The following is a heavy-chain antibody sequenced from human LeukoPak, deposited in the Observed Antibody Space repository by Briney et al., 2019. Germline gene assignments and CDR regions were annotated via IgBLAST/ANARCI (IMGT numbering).Heavy chain of an antibody. V-gene: IGHV4-4*07. J-gene: IGHJ3*02. CDR3: ASFGLVVFLHI. D-gene: IGHD3-22*01. Sequence: SETLSLTCTVSGGSISRYYWTWIRQPAGKGLEWIGRIYSTGSASYNPSLQSRVTMSVDSSKNQFSLKLSSVTAADTAVYYCASFGLVVFLHIWGQGTMVTVSS. CDR1: GGSISRYY. CDR2: IYSTGSA.